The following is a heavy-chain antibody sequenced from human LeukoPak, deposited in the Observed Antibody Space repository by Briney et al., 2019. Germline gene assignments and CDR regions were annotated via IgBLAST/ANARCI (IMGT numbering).Heavy chain of an antibody. V-gene: IGHV3-21*01. CDR3: AKEIRYFDWLSQGVFDY. J-gene: IGHJ4*02. CDR1: GFTFSSYS. D-gene: IGHD3-9*01. Sequence: GGSLRLSCAASGFTFSSYSMNWVRQAPGKGLEWVSSISSSSSYIYYADSVKGRFTISRDNAKNSLYLQMNSLRAEDTAVYYCAKEIRYFDWLSQGVFDYWGQGTLVTVSS. CDR2: ISSSSSYI.